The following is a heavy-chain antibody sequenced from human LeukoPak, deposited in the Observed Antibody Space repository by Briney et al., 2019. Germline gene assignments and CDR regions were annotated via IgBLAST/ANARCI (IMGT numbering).Heavy chain of an antibody. J-gene: IGHJ4*02. V-gene: IGHV1-3*01. CDR3: AGTYYYDSSGYYPAFDY. CDR2: INAANGST. Sequence: ASVTVSFKASGYSFTDYAMHWVRQAPGQRLEWMGWINAANGSTKYSQNFQGRVTITRDTSASTAYMELSSLRSEDTAVYYCAGTYYYDSSGYYPAFDYWGQGTLVTVSS. CDR1: GYSFTDYA. D-gene: IGHD3-22*01.